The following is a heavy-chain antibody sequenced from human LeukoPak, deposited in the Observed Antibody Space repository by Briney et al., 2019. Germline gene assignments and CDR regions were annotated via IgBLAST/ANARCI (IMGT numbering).Heavy chain of an antibody. Sequence: GGSLRLSCAASGFPFSGYWMHWVRHAPGKGLVWDSRIDDDGAGTTYADSVKGRFTISRDNAKNTLYLQMNSLRVEDTAVYYCARSAGGYDAWGQGTLVTVSS. CDR2: IDDDGAGT. V-gene: IGHV3-74*01. CDR1: GFPFSGYW. J-gene: IGHJ5*02. CDR3: ARSAGGYDA. D-gene: IGHD5-12*01.